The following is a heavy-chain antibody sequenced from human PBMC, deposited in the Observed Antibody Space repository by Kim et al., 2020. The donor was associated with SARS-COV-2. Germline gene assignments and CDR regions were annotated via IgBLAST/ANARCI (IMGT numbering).Heavy chain of an antibody. Sequence: IYYADSVEGRFTISRDNAKNSLYLQMNSLRDEDTAVYDCARDRDWSFDYWGQGTLVTVSS. CDR3: ARDRDWSFDY. D-gene: IGHD3-9*01. V-gene: IGHV3-48*02. CDR2: I. J-gene: IGHJ4*02.